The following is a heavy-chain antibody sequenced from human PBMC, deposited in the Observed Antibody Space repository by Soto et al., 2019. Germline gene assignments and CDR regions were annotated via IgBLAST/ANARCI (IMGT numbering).Heavy chain of an antibody. CDR2: IYYSGST. CDR3: AREPYGDPYYYDX. CDR1: GGSISSYY. J-gene: IGHJ4*01. D-gene: IGHD4-17*01. V-gene: IGHV4-59*01. Sequence: SETLSLTCTVSGGSISSYYWSWIRQPPGKGLEWIGYIYYSGSTNYNPSLKSRVTISVDTSKNQFSLKLSSVTAADTAVYYCAREPYGDPYYYDXWGHGTLVTVSS.